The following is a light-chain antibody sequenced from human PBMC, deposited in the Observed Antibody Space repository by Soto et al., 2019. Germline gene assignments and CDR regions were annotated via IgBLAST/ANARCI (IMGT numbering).Light chain of an antibody. CDR3: QAWDSSSVV. V-gene: IGLV3-1*01. CDR2: EDR. Sequence: SYELTQSPSVSVSPGQTASITCSGDKLGDRFAYWYQQKPGQSPVVVIYEDRKRPSGIPERFSGSNSGNTATLTISGTQAMDEADYYYQAWDSSSVVFGGGTKVTVL. CDR1: KLGDRF. J-gene: IGLJ2*01.